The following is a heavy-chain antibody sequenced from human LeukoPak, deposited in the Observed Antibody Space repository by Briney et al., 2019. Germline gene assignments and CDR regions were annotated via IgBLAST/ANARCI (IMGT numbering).Heavy chain of an antibody. V-gene: IGHV3-64D*06. Sequence: GGSLRLSCSASGFTFSSYAMHWVRQAPGKGLEYVSAISSNGGSTYYADSVKGRFTISRDNSKNTLYLQMSSLRAEDTAVYYCVKGYSGYAKGPVIFHYWGQGTLVTVSS. CDR2: ISSNGGST. J-gene: IGHJ4*02. CDR3: VKGYSGYAKGPVIFHY. CDR1: GFTFSSYA. D-gene: IGHD5-12*01.